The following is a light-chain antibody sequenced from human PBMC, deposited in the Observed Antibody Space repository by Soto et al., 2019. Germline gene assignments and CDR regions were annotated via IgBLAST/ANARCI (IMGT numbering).Light chain of an antibody. CDR1: QIIKTFY. CDR2: GVY. J-gene: IGKJ5*01. V-gene: IGKV3-20*01. Sequence: IVLTQSPVTLSLSPGETATLSCRASQIIKTFYFGWYQQKPGQSPRLLIYGVYSRATGTPDRFSGSGSGTDFTLTISRLEPEDSAVYYCQFYGSSLITFGQGTRLEIK. CDR3: QFYGSSLIT.